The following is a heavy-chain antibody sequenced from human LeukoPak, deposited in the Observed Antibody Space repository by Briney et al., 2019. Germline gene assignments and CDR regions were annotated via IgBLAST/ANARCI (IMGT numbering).Heavy chain of an antibody. Sequence: GGSLRLSCAASGFTFSTYAMNWVRQAPGRGLEWVSTITSDGWAYYANSVKGRFTIYRDNSKSTLYLQMKSLRAEDTAVYYCAKLVYGSGTYYDDAFDVWGQGTMVTVSS. D-gene: IGHD3-10*01. J-gene: IGHJ3*01. V-gene: IGHV3-23*01. CDR2: ITSDGWA. CDR1: GFTFSTYA. CDR3: AKLVYGSGTYYDDAFDV.